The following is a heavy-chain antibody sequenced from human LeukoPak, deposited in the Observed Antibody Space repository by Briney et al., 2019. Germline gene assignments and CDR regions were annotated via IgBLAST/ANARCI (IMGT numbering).Heavy chain of an antibody. J-gene: IGHJ4*02. Sequence: LETLSLTCTVSGGSISSYYWSWIRQPPGKGLEWIGYIYYSGSTNYNPALKSRVTISVDTSKNQFSLKLSSVTAADTAVYYCARGRYSYRAWGQGTLVTVSS. CDR2: IYYSGST. V-gene: IGHV4-59*12. CDR1: GGSISSYY. D-gene: IGHD5-18*01. CDR3: ARGRYSYRA.